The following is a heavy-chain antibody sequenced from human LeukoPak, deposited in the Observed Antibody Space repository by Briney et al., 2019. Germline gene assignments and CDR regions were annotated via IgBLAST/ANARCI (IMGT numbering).Heavy chain of an antibody. CDR3: ARDREMATIPIDY. D-gene: IGHD5-24*01. CDR2: ISSSSSYI. CDR1: GFTFSSYE. Sequence: PGGSLRLSCAASGFTFSSYEMNWVRQAPGKGLEWVSSISSSSSYIYYADSVKGRFTISRDNAKNSLYLQMNSLRAEDTAVYYCARDREMATIPIDYWGQGTLVTVS. J-gene: IGHJ4*02. V-gene: IGHV3-21*01.